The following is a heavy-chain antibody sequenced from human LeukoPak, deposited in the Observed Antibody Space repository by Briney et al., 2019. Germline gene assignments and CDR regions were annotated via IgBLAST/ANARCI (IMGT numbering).Heavy chain of an antibody. Sequence: SETLSLTCAVYGGSFSGYYWSWIRQPPGKGLELTGEINHSGSTNYNPSLKSRVTISVDTSKNQFSLKLSSVIAADTAVYYCARGFGGFMITFGGVSHFDYWGQGTLVTVSS. CDR3: ARGFGGFMITFGGVSHFDY. CDR2: INHSGST. V-gene: IGHV4-34*01. J-gene: IGHJ4*02. D-gene: IGHD3-16*01. CDR1: GGSFSGYY.